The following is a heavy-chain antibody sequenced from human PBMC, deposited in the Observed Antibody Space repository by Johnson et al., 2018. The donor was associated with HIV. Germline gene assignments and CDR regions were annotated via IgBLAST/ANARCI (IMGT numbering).Heavy chain of an antibody. CDR2: IKQDGSDK. Sequence: VQLVESGGGLIQPGGSPRLSCAVSGFSVSSNYMSWVRQAPGKGLEWVANIKQDGSDKYYVDSVKGRFTISRDNAKNSLFLQMNSLRADDTAVYYCARAVADGWFSYDAFDIWGQWTMVTVSS. V-gene: IGHV3-7*03. D-gene: IGHD6-19*01. CDR3: ARAVADGWFSYDAFDI. J-gene: IGHJ3*02. CDR1: GFSVSSNY.